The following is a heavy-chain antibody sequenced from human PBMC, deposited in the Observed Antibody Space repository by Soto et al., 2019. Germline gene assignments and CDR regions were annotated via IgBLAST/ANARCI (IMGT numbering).Heavy chain of an antibody. D-gene: IGHD2-21*02. J-gene: IGHJ4*02. Sequence: SETLSLTCTVSGGSVSSGSYYWSWIRQPPGKGLEWIGYIYYSGSTNYNPSLKSRVTISVDTSKNQFSLKLSSVTAADTAVYYCARGAYCGGDCYQFDYWGQGTLVTVSS. V-gene: IGHV4-61*01. CDR2: IYYSGST. CDR1: GGSVSSGSYY. CDR3: ARGAYCGGDCYQFDY.